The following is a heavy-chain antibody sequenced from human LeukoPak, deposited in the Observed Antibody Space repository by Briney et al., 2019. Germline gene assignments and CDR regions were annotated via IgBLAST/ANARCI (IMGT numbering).Heavy chain of an antibody. CDR3: ARGDYYYYYMDV. Sequence: SETLSLTCTVSGGSISSYYWSWIRQPPGKGLEWIGYIYYSGSTNYNPSLMSRVTMSVETSKNQFSLKLSSVTAADTAVYYCARGDYYYYYMDVWGKGTTVTVSS. CDR2: IYYSGST. J-gene: IGHJ6*03. V-gene: IGHV4-59*12. CDR1: GGSISSYY. D-gene: IGHD1-26*01.